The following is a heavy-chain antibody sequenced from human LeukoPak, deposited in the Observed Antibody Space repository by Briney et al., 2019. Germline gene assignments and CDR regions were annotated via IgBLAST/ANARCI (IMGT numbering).Heavy chain of an antibody. D-gene: IGHD3-10*01. Sequence: ASVKVSCKASGYTFTSYGISWVRQAPGQGLEWMGWTSPYNGNTNYAPKLQGRLTMTTDTSTSTAYMELRSLRSDDTAVYYCAMYYYGSGSQSPFDYWGQGTLVTVSS. CDR3: AMYYYGSGSQSPFDY. CDR1: GYTFTSYG. J-gene: IGHJ4*02. V-gene: IGHV1-18*01. CDR2: TSPYNGNT.